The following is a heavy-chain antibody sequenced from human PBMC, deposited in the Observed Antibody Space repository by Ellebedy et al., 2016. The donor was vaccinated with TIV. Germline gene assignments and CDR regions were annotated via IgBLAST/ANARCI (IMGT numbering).Heavy chain of an antibody. CDR2: IDPEDDET. Sequence: AASAKVSCKVSGYTLTAYSMHWVRHAPGKGLEGMGGIDPEDDETTYAQKFQGRVTMTEDTSTDTAYMGLSSLTSEDTAVYYCAMQTGTTSDFDYWGQGTLVTVSA. V-gene: IGHV1-24*01. J-gene: IGHJ4*02. CDR3: AMQTGTTSDFDY. CDR1: GYTLTAYS. D-gene: IGHD1-7*01.